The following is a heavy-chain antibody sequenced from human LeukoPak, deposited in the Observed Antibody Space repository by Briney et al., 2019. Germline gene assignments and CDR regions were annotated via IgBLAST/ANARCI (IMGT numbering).Heavy chain of an antibody. V-gene: IGHV4-4*02. CDR3: ARGATDYYDSSGYYTDY. Sequence: SETLSLTCAVSGGSISSSNWWSWVRQPPGKGLEWIGEIYHSGSTNYNPSLKSRVTISVDKSKNQFSLKLSSVTAADTAAYYCARGATDYYDSSGYYTDYWGQGTLVTVSS. D-gene: IGHD3-22*01. J-gene: IGHJ4*02. CDR1: GGSISSSNW. CDR2: IYHSGST.